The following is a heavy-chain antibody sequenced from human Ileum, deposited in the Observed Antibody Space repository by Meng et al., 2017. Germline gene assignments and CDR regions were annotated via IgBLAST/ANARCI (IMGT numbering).Heavy chain of an antibody. CDR3: ARHGGYYQDF. Sequence: VQLQGSGQGLVMASETLALTCSVSGASMSVVSYWSWVRQSPGKGLEWIGQIDHLGIAYYKPSLKSRVTMSIDQSKSQFSLRLTSVSAADTAVYYCARHGGYYQDFWGQGTLVTVSS. CDR2: IDHLGIA. CDR1: GASMSVVSY. V-gene: IGHV4-4*02. D-gene: IGHD4-23*01. J-gene: IGHJ4*02.